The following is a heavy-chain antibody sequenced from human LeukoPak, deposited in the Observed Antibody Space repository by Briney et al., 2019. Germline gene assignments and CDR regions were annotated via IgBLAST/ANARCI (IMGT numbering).Heavy chain of an antibody. CDR3: ARAYWNYRGPFDY. V-gene: IGHV4-38-2*02. D-gene: IGHD1-7*01. J-gene: IGHJ4*02. CDR1: GYSISSGYY. CDR2: IYHSGST. Sequence: DPSETLSLTCTVSGYSISSGYYWGWIRQPPGKGLEWIGSIYHSGSTYYNPSLMSRVTISVDTSKNQFSLKLSSVTAADTAVYYCARAYWNYRGPFDYWGQGTLVTVSS.